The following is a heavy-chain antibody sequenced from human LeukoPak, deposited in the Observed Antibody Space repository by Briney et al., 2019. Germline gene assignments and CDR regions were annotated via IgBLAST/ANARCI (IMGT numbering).Heavy chain of an antibody. CDR3: ATRSGDLWSGYVD. D-gene: IGHD3-3*01. J-gene: IGHJ4*02. Sequence: ASVNVSCKVSGYSLTELSMQWVRQAPGKGLECLGGFDPEEAKMVYAQKFQGRVTMTEDTSTDTAYMELRGLRSEDTAVYYCATRSGDLWSGYVDWGQGTLVSVSS. CDR1: GYSLTELS. V-gene: IGHV1-24*01. CDR2: FDPEEAKM.